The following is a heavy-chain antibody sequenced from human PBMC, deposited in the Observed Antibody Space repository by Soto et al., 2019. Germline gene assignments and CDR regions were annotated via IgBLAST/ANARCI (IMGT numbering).Heavy chain of an antibody. D-gene: IGHD2-2*02. CDR1: GYTFTSYA. V-gene: IGHV1-3*01. Sequence: QVQLVQSGAEVKKPGASVKVSCKASGYTFTSYAMHWVRQAPGQRLEWMGWINAGNGNTKYSQKFQGRVTITRDTSASTAYMELSSLRSEDTAVYYCARVPYQPLLYRSGRGFDYWGQGTLVTVSS. J-gene: IGHJ4*02. CDR3: ARVPYQPLLYRSGRGFDY. CDR2: INAGNGNT.